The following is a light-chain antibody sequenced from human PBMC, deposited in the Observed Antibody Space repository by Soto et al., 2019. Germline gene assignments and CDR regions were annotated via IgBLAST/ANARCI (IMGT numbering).Light chain of an antibody. Sequence: EIVLTQSPATLSLSPGERATLSCRASQSVSSYLAWYQPKPGQAPRLLIYDSSNRAAGIPARFSGSGSGTDLTLTISSLEPEDFAVYYCQQRSNWPRTFGQGTKVEIK. CDR2: DSS. J-gene: IGKJ1*01. V-gene: IGKV3-11*01. CDR1: QSVSSY. CDR3: QQRSNWPRT.